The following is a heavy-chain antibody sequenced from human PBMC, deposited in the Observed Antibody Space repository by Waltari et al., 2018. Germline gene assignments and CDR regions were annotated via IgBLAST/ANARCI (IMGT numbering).Heavy chain of an antibody. Sequence: QVQLVESGGGVVQPGRSLRLSCVVSGFTFSRYAVHWVRQAPGKGLEWVSVISYDGSNKYYADSVKGRFTISRDNSKNTLYLQMNSLRAEDTAVYYCARALRGAAAGTRPLDYWGQGTLVTVSS. D-gene: IGHD6-13*01. CDR1: GFTFSRYA. V-gene: IGHV3-30-3*01. J-gene: IGHJ4*02. CDR2: ISYDGSNK. CDR3: ARALRGAAAGTRPLDY.